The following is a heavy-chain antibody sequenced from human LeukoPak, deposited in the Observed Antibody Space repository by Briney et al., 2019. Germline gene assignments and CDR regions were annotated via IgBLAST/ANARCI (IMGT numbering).Heavy chain of an antibody. CDR2: IYYSGST. D-gene: IGHD3-22*01. CDR1: GGSISSGGYS. J-gene: IGHJ4*02. V-gene: IGHV4-30-4*07. Sequence: SETLSLTCAVSGGSISSGGYSWSWIWQPPGKGLEWIGYIYYSGSTYYNPSLKSRVTISVDTSKNQFSLKLSSVTAADTAVYYCARDSSGYSPLLYWGQGTLVTVSS. CDR3: ARDSSGYSPLLY.